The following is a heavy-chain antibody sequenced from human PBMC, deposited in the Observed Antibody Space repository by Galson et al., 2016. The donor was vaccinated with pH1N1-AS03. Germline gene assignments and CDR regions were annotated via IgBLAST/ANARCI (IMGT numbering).Heavy chain of an antibody. J-gene: IGHJ4*02. CDR3: SRGAGGYSYE. V-gene: IGHV3-74*03. D-gene: IGHD5-18*01. CDR1: GFTLNNYW. Sequence: SLRLSCAVSGFTLNNYWIHWVRQAPGKGLVWVSRIKGDGSITTYADSVKGRFTISRDNASYTLYLQMNSLRAEDTAVYYCSRGAGGYSYEWGQGTLVTVSS. CDR2: IKGDGSIT.